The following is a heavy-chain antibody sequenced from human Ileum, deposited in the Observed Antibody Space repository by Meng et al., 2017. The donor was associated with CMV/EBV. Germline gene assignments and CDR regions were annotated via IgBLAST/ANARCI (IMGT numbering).Heavy chain of an antibody. Sequence: KASGYTFPKYGINWVRQAPGQGLEWMGWINTNSRNPTYAQGFTGRFVFSLDTSVNTAFLQISSLKAEDTAVYYCARDAVVTSIKLDSWGQGTLVTVSS. J-gene: IGHJ4*02. D-gene: IGHD2-21*02. CDR1: GYTFPKYG. CDR3: ARDAVVTSIKLDS. V-gene: IGHV7-4-1*02. CDR2: INTNSRNP.